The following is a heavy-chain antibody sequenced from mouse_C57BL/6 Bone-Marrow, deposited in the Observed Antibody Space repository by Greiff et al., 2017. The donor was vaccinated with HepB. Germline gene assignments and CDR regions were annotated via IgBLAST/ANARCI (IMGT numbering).Heavy chain of an antibody. CDR3: AREDYYTDY. CDR1: GYSITSGYY. V-gene: IGHV3-6*01. Sequence: EVQLQQSGPGLVKPSQSLSLTCSVTGYSITSGYYWNWIRQFPGNKLEWMGYISYDGSNNYNPSLKNRISITRDTSKNQFFLKLNSVTTEDTATYYCAREDYYTDYWGQGTTLTVSS. D-gene: IGHD2-12*01. J-gene: IGHJ2*01. CDR2: ISYDGSN.